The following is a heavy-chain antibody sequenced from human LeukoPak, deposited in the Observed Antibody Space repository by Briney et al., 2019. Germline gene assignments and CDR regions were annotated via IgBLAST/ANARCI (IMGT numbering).Heavy chain of an antibody. D-gene: IGHD3-16*01. V-gene: IGHV7-4-1*02. CDR1: GYTFIRYA. Sequence: ASVKVSCKASGYTFIRYAINWLRQVPGQGLEWMGWINMYTANPAYAQGFTERFVFSLNTSVSTAYLEISNLKAEDTAVYYCARHDNDDDFDYWGQGTLVTVSS. J-gene: IGHJ4*02. CDR3: ARHDNDDDFDY. CDR2: INMYTANP.